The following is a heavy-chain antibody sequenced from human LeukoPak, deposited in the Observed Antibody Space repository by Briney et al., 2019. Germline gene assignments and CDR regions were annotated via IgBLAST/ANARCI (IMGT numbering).Heavy chain of an antibody. CDR1: GFTFSSYG. CDR3: AKLHPDFWSGYSRNYYYYGMDV. J-gene: IGHJ6*02. V-gene: IGHV3-30*18. Sequence: PGRSLRLSCAASGFTFSSYGMHWVRQAPGKGLEWVAVISYDGSNKYYADSVKGRFTISRDNSKNTLYLQMNSLRAEDTAVYYCAKLHPDFWSGYSRNYYYYGMDVWGQGTTVTV. D-gene: IGHD3-3*01. CDR2: ISYDGSNK.